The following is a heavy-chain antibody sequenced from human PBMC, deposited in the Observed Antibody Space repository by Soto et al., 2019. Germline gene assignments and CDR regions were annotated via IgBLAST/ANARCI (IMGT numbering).Heavy chain of an antibody. CDR3: ARDYRYCSSTSCYAEETFDY. V-gene: IGHV3-21*01. CDR2: ISSSSSYI. Sequence: EVQLVESGGGLVKPGGSLRLSCAASGFTFSSYSMNWVRQAPGKGLEWVSSISSSSSYIYYADSVKGRFTISRDNAKNSVYLQMNSLRAEDTAVYYCARDYRYCSSTSCYAEETFDYWGQGTLVTVSS. D-gene: IGHD2-2*01. CDR1: GFTFSSYS. J-gene: IGHJ4*02.